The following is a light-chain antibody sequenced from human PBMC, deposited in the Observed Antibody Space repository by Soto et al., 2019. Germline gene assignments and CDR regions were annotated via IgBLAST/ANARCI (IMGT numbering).Light chain of an antibody. Sequence: EIVLPQSPATLSLSPGEGATLSCRXSQSVSNNHLAWYQQKPGQAPRLLISGASGRATGIPDRFSASGSGTDFTLTISRLEPEDFAVYYCQQYGSSPQTFGQGTKVDIK. CDR2: GAS. V-gene: IGKV3-20*01. CDR3: QQYGSSPQT. J-gene: IGKJ1*01. CDR1: QSVSNNH.